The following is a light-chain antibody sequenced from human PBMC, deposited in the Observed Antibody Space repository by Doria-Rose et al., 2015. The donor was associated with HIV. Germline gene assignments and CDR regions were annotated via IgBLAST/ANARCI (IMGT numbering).Light chain of an antibody. J-gene: IGKJ3*01. Sequence: TQSPESLGMSLGERATLNCKSNQSLLYTSKNYLAWYQQKPGQPPKLLIYWASTRQSGVPARFSGSGSGTDFTLTTSSLEAEDVAVYYCQQYYDTPSFGPGTTVDI. CDR1: QSLLYTSKNY. CDR3: QQYYDTPS. V-gene: IGKV4-1*01. CDR2: WAS.